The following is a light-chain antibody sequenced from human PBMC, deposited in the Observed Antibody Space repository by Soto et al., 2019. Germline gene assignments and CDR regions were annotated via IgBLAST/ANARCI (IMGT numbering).Light chain of an antibody. CDR2: SNN. Sequence: QSVLTQPPSASGTPGQRVTISCSGSSSNIGSNTVNWYQQLPGTAPKLLIYSNNQRPSGVPDLFSGSNSGTSASLAISGLHSEDEADYYCAAWDDSLNGPVVFGGGTKLTVL. CDR1: SSNIGSNT. V-gene: IGLV1-44*01. J-gene: IGLJ2*01. CDR3: AAWDDSLNGPVV.